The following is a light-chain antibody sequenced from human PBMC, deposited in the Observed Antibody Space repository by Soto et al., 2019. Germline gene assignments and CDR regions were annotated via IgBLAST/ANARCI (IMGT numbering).Light chain of an antibody. CDR1: SRDVGSYNL. CDR3: CSYAGSSTLV. Sequence: QSALTQPASVSGSPGQSITISCTGTSRDVGSYNLVSWYQQHPGKAPKLMIYEGSKRPSGVSNRFSGSKSGNTASLTISGLQAEHEADYYCCSYAGSSTLVFGGGTKVTVL. V-gene: IGLV2-23*01. J-gene: IGLJ2*01. CDR2: EGS.